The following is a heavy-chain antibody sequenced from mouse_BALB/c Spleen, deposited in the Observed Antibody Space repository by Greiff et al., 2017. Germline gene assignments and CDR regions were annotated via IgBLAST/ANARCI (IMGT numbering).Heavy chain of an antibody. V-gene: IGHV1-7*01. CDR1: GYTFTSYW. D-gene: IGHD2-4*01. Sequence: VKLMESGAELAKPGASVKMSCKASGYTFTSYWMHWVKQRPGQGLEWIGYINPSTGYTEYNQKFKDKATLTADKSSSTAYMQLSSLTSEDSAVYYCASDYDAAYWGQGTLVTVSA. CDR2: INPSTGYT. CDR3: ASDYDAAY. J-gene: IGHJ3*01.